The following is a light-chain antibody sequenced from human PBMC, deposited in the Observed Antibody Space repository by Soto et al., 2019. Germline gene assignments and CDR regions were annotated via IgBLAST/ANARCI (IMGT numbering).Light chain of an antibody. CDR1: QSVSSN. CDR3: QQYNNWPLT. J-gene: IGKJ4*01. V-gene: IGKV3-15*01. CDR2: GAS. Sequence: EIVMTHSPATLSVSPGERATLSCRASQSVSSNLAWYQQKPGQAPRLLIYGASTRATGIPARFSGSGSGTEFTLTISSLQSEDFAVYYCQQYNNWPLTFGGGSNVDI.